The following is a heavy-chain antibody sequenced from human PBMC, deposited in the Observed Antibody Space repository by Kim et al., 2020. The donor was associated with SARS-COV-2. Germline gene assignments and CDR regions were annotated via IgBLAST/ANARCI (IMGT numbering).Heavy chain of an antibody. Sequence: ASVKVSCKASGYTFTGYYMHWVRQAPGQGLEWMGWINPNSGGTNYAQKFQGRVTMTRDTSISTAYMELSRLRSDDTAVYYCARRSGYSGYWILDYWGQGTLVTVSS. CDR3: ARRSGYSGYWILDY. V-gene: IGHV1-2*02. CDR2: INPNSGGT. J-gene: IGHJ4*02. D-gene: IGHD5-12*01. CDR1: GYTFTGYY.